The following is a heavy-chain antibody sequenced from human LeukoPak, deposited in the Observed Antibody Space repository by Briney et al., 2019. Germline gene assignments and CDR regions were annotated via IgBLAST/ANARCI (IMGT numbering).Heavy chain of an antibody. CDR2: ISYDGSNK. CDR3: AKVGEGYITLMSPDY. CDR1: GFTFSSYG. Sequence: GGSLRLSCAASGFTFSSYGMHWVRQAPGKGLEWVAVISYDGSNKYYADSVKGRFTISRDNSKNTLYLQMNSLRAGDTAVYYCAKVGEGYITLMSPDYWGQGTLVTVSS. D-gene: IGHD3-10*01. V-gene: IGHV3-30*18. J-gene: IGHJ4*02.